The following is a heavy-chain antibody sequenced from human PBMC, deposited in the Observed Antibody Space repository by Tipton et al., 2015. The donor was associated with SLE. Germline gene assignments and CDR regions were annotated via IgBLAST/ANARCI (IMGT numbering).Heavy chain of an antibody. V-gene: IGHV4-39*07. CDR1: GGSISSNSYY. CDR3: ARGMTTLRY. CDR2: IYYSGST. Sequence: TLSLTCIVSGGSISSNSYYWGWIRQPPGKGLEWIGSIYYSGSTYYNPSLKSRVTISVDTSKNQFSLKLSSVTAADTAVYYCARGMTTLRYWGQGTLVTVSS. J-gene: IGHJ4*02. D-gene: IGHD4-11*01.